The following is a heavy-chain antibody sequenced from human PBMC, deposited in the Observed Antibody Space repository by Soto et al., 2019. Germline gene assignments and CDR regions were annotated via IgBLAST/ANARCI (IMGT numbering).Heavy chain of an antibody. D-gene: IGHD6-19*01. CDR3: ARWAVAGTSYYYYGMDV. Sequence: SGPTLVNPTPTLTLTCTFSGFSLSTSGMCVSWIRQPPGKALEWLALIDWDDDKYYSTSLKTRLTISKDTSKNQVVLTMTNMDPVDTATYYCARWAVAGTSYYYYGMDVWGQGTTVTVSS. CDR1: GFSLSTSGMC. J-gene: IGHJ6*02. CDR2: IDWDDDK. V-gene: IGHV2-70*01.